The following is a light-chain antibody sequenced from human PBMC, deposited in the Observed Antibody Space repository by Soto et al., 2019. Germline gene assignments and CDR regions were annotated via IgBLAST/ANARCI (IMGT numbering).Light chain of an antibody. V-gene: IGKV1-39*01. CDR2: AAS. CDR1: QTISSY. Sequence: DIQMTQSPSSLSASVGDRVTITCRASQTISSYLNWYQQKPGKAPKLLIYAASSLQSGVPSRFSDSGSGTDFTLTISSLQPEDFATYYCQQSYSIPITFGQGTRLEI. CDR3: QQSYSIPIT. J-gene: IGKJ5*01.